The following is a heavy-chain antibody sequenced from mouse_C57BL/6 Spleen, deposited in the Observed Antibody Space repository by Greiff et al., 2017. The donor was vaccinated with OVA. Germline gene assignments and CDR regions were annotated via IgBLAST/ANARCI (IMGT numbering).Heavy chain of an antibody. CDR2: ISYDGSN. J-gene: IGHJ2*01. CDR3: ARAGAQAFDY. CDR1: GYSITSGYY. Sequence: VQLQQSGPGLVKPSQSLSLTCSVTGYSITSGYYWNWIRQFPGNKLEWMGYISYDGSNNYNPSLKNRISITRDTSKNQFFLKLNSVTTEDTATYYCARAGAQAFDYWGQGTTLTVSS. V-gene: IGHV3-6*01. D-gene: IGHD3-2*02.